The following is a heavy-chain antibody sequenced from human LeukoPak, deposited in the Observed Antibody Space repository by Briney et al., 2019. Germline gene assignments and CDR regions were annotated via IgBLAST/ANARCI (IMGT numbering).Heavy chain of an antibody. D-gene: IGHD2-2*01. CDR2: ISYDGSNK. CDR1: GITFSSYA. J-gene: IGHJ4*02. Sequence: GSLRLSCAASGITFSSYAMHWVRQAPGKGLEWVAVISYDGSNKYYADSVKGRFTISRDNSKLYLQMNRLRAEDTAVYYCAKGSRGSCSRTYCYPFDYWGQGTLVTVSS. V-gene: IGHV3-30*04. CDR3: AKGSRGSCSRTYCYPFDY.